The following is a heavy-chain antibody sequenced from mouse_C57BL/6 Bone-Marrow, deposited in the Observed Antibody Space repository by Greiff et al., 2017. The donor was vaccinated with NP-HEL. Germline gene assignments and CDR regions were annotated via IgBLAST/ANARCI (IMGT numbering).Heavy chain of an antibody. Sequence: EVQLVESGGGLVQPGGSLSLSCAASGFTFTDYYMSWVRQPPGKALEWLGFIRNKANGYTTEYSASVKGRFTISRDNSQSILYLQMNALRAEDSATYYCARDPYYYGRYYYAMDYWGQGTSVTVSS. CDR2: IRNKANGYTT. CDR1: GFTFTDYY. CDR3: ARDPYYYGRYYYAMDY. D-gene: IGHD1-1*01. V-gene: IGHV7-3*01. J-gene: IGHJ4*01.